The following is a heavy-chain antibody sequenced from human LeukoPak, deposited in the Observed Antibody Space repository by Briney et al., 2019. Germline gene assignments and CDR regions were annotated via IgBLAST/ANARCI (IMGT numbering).Heavy chain of an antibody. V-gene: IGHV3-23*01. CDR3: AITTNRDSSGYYRVPTLYYFDY. Sequence: PGGFLRLSCAASGFTFSSHAMSWVRQAPGEGLEWVSAISGSGGRTYYADSVKGRFTISRDNSKNTLYLQMNSLRAEDTAVYYCAITTNRDSSGYYRVPTLYYFDYWGQGTLVTVSS. D-gene: IGHD3-22*01. CDR1: GFTFSSHA. J-gene: IGHJ4*02. CDR2: ISGSGGRT.